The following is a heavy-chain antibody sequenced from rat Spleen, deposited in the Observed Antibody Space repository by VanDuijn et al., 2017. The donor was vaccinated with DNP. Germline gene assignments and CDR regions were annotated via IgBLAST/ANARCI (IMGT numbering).Heavy chain of an antibody. CDR1: GFTFSDYY. J-gene: IGHJ4*01. CDR3: ARHRSDSISMDA. D-gene: IGHD1-2*01. CDR2: ISYDGSRT. V-gene: IGHV5-7*01. Sequence: EVQLVESGGGLVQPGRSLKLSCAASGFTFSDYYMAWVRQAPTKGLEWVAYISYDGSRTYYRDSVQGRFTISRDNAKSTLYLHMDSLRSEDTATYYCARHRSDSISMDAWGQGPSVTVSS.